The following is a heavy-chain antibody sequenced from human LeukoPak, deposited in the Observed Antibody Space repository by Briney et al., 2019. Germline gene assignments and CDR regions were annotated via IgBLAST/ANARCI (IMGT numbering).Heavy chain of an antibody. CDR3: ARGPMVRGVIIAPNGDYYYYMDV. J-gene: IGHJ6*03. Sequence: SETLSLTCTVSCGSISSGSYYWSWIRQPAGKGLEWIGRIYTSRSTNYNPSLKSRVTISVDTSKNQFSLKLSSVTAADTAVYYCARGPMVRGVIIAPNGDYYYYMDVWGKGTTVTISS. D-gene: IGHD3-10*01. V-gene: IGHV4-61*02. CDR2: IYTSRST. CDR1: CGSISSGSYY.